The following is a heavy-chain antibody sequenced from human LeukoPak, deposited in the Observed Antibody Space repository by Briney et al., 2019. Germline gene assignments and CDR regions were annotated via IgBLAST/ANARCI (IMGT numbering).Heavy chain of an antibody. Sequence: EASVKVSCKASGYTFTGYYMHWVRQAPGQGLEWMGWINPNSGGTNYAQKFQGWVTMTRDTSISTAYMELSRLRSEDTAVYYCARDSGSSTSCYTCTSSYWFDPWGQGTLVTVSS. V-gene: IGHV1-2*04. CDR3: ARDSGSSTSCYTCTSSYWFDP. D-gene: IGHD2-2*02. J-gene: IGHJ5*02. CDR2: INPNSGGT. CDR1: GYTFTGYY.